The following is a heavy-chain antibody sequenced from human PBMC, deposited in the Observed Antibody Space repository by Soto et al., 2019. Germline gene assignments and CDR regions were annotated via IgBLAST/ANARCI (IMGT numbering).Heavy chain of an antibody. J-gene: IGHJ4*02. CDR1: GFTFNTYS. CDR3: ARAGGTTVTGLWHFDS. V-gene: IGHV3-33*01. CDR2: IWYDGTQK. Sequence: QVQLEESGGGVVQPGRSLRLSCEASGFTFNTYSMPWVRQPPGKGLEWLAAIWYDGTQKYYADSVKGRFIISRDNSKKTLYLEMNSQRAEDTAVYYCARAGGTTVTGLWHFDSWGQGTLVTVSS. D-gene: IGHD4-17*01.